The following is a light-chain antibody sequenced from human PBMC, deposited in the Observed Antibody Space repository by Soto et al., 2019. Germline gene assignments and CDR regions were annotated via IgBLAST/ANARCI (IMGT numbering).Light chain of an antibody. CDR2: EVS. CDR1: SSDVGGYNY. V-gene: IGLV2-8*01. Sequence: QSALTQPPSASGSPGQSVTISCTGTSSDVGGYNYVSWYQQHPGKAPKLMIYEVSKRPSGVPDRFSGSKSGNTASLTVSGLQAEDEADQYCSSYAGSNNLGVFGTGTKVTVL. CDR3: SSYAGSNNLGV. J-gene: IGLJ1*01.